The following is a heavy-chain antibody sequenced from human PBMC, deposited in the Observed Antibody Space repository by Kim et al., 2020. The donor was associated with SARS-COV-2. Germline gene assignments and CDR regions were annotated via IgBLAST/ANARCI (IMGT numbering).Heavy chain of an antibody. V-gene: IGHV3-30*04. CDR3: ARGHDSSGYYDVGLDY. J-gene: IGHJ4*02. CDR2: ISYDGSNK. CDR1: GFTFSSYA. Sequence: GGSLRLSCAASGFTFSSYAMHWVRQAPGKGLEWVAVISYDGSNKYYADSVKGRFTISRDNSKNTLYLQMNSLRAEDTAVYYCARGHDSSGYYDVGLDYWGQGTLVTVSS. D-gene: IGHD3-22*01.